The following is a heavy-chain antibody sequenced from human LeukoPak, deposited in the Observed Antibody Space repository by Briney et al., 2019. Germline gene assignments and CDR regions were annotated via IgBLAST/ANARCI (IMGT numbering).Heavy chain of an antibody. J-gene: IGHJ5*02. CDR3: ARGVAASNWFDP. CDR2: IYYSGST. CDR1: GGSISSSSYY. Sequence: SETLSLTCTVSGGSISSSSYYWGWIRQPPGKGLEWIGSIYYSGSTYYNPSLKSRVTISVDTSKNQFSLKLSSVTAADTAVYYCARGVAASNWFDPWGQGTLVTVSS. V-gene: IGHV4-39*07.